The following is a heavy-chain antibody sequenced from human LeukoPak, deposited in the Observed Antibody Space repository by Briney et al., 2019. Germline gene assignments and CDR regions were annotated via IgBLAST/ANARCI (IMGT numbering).Heavy chain of an antibody. V-gene: IGHV4-59*01. CDR1: GVSISSYY. Sequence: PSETLSLTCTVSGVSISSYYWSWLRQPPGKGLEGIGYIYYSGSTNYNPSLKSRVTISVDTSKNQFSLKLSSVTAADTAVYYCARGRGIAAAGTGYFDYWGQGTLVTVSS. J-gene: IGHJ4*02. CDR2: IYYSGST. D-gene: IGHD6-13*01. CDR3: ARGRGIAAAGTGYFDY.